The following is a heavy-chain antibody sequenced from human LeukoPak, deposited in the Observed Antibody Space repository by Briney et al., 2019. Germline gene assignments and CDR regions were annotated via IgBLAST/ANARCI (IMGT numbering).Heavy chain of an antibody. CDR1: GYTFTSYG. J-gene: IGHJ6*02. CDR3: ARFGRVGNTVMVRRPSYYYYGMDV. D-gene: IGHD5-18*01. CDR2: ISAYNGNT. Sequence: ASVKVSCKASGYTFTSYGISWVRQAPGQGLEWMGWISAYNGNTNYAQKLQGRVTMTTDTSTSTAYMELRSLRSDDTAVYYCARFGRVGNTVMVRRPSYYYYGMDVWGQGTTVTVSS. V-gene: IGHV1-18*01.